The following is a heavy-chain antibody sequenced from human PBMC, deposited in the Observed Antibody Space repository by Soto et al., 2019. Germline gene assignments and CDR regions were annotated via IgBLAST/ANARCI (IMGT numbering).Heavy chain of an antibody. Sequence: CTWHCMPCHKQAPGQGLEWMGLINPGGGSANYAQRFQGRVIMTRDTSTSTVYMELSSLRSEDTAVYYCARGNGDLLWFGDVLGQGTTVTVSS. CDR1: CTWHC. CDR3: ARGNGDLLWFGDV. V-gene: IGHV1-46*01. CDR2: INPGGGSA. J-gene: IGHJ6*02. D-gene: IGHD3-10*01.